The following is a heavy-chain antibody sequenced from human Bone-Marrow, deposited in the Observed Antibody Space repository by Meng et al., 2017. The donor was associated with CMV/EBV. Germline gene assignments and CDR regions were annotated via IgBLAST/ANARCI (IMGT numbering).Heavy chain of an antibody. Sequence: GSLRLSCAASGFTFSSYSMNWVHQAPGKGLEWVSSISSSSSYIYYADSVKGRFTISRDNAKNSLYLQMNSLRAEDTAVYYCARGEGYYGSGSYSNYYYGMDVWGQGTTVTVSS. V-gene: IGHV3-21*01. CDR3: ARGEGYYGSGSYSNYYYGMDV. CDR2: ISSSSSYI. CDR1: GFTFSSYS. D-gene: IGHD3-10*01. J-gene: IGHJ6*02.